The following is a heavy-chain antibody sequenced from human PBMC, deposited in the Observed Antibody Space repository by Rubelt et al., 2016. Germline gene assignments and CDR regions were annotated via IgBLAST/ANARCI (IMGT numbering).Heavy chain of an antibody. Sequence: EVQLLESGGGLVQPGGSLRLSCAASGFTFSSYAMSWVRQAPGKGLEWVSAISGSGGRTYDADSVKGRCTISRDNSKNTIDLQRNSLRAEDTAVYYCAKVPIRTVTSTFDYWGQGTLVTVSS. J-gene: IGHJ4*02. CDR1: GFTFSSYA. CDR2: ISGSGGRT. D-gene: IGHD4-17*01. V-gene: IGHV3-23*01. CDR3: AKVPIRTVTSTFDY.